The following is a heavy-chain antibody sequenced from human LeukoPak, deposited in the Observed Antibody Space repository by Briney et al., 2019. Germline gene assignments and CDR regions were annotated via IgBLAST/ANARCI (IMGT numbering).Heavy chain of an antibody. J-gene: IGHJ4*02. CDR2: ISSSGSTI. CDR1: GFTFSSYE. CDR3: ARAEPYFAAVHFDY. D-gene: IGHD1-14*01. V-gene: IGHV3-48*03. Sequence: GGSLRLSCAASGFTFSSYEMNWVRQAPGKGLEWVSYISSSGSTIYYADSVKGRFTISRDNAKNSLYLQMNSLRAEDTAVYYCARAEPYFAAVHFDYWGQGTLVTVSS.